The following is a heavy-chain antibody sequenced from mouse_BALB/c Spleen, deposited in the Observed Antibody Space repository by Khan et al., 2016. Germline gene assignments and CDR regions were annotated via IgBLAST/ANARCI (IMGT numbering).Heavy chain of an antibody. CDR3: AAPQIRGSFAY. V-gene: IGHV9-2-1*01. CDR1: GYTFTDYS. CDR2: INTETGEP. D-gene: IGHD2-12*01. Sequence: QIQLVQSGPELKKPGETVKISCKASGYTFTDYSMHWVKQAPGKGLKWMGWINTETGEPTYADDFKGRFAFSLETSASTAYLQINNLKNEDTATYYCAAPQIRGSFAYWSQGTLVTVSA. J-gene: IGHJ3*01.